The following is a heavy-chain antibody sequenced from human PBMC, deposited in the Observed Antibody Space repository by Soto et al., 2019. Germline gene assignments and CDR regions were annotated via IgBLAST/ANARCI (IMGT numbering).Heavy chain of an antibody. CDR1: GFTFSSYA. D-gene: IGHD3-10*01. CDR2: ISGSGGST. J-gene: IGHJ4*02. Sequence: GGSLRLSCAASGFTFSSYAMSWVRQAPGKGLEWVSAISGSGGSTYYADSVKGRFTISRDNSKNTLYLQMNSLRAEDTAVYYCAEDLWFGELSHGFDYWGQGTLVTVSS. V-gene: IGHV3-23*01. CDR3: AEDLWFGELSHGFDY.